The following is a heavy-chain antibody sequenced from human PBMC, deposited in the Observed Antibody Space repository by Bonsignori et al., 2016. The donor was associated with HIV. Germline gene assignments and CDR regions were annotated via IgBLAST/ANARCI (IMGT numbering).Heavy chain of an antibody. Sequence: WIRQPPGKGLEWIGYSYYNGDAYYNPSLKSRVTISVDMSKNLFSLKLDSVTAADTAVYYCARGIIHLGYFDYWGQGTLVTVSS. D-gene: IGHD2-15*01. J-gene: IGHJ4*02. CDR2: SYYNGDA. V-gene: IGHV4-30-4*01. CDR3: ARGIIHLGYFDY.